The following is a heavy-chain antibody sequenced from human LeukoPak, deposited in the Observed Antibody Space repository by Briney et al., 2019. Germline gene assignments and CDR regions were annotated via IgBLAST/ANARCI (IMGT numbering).Heavy chain of an antibody. V-gene: IGHV3-23*01. D-gene: IGHD4/OR15-4a*01. CDR1: GFPFSSHG. CDR3: ARRTMLFDY. J-gene: IGHJ4*02. Sequence: GGTLRLSCAGSGFPFSSHGMNWVRQAPGKGLEWVSGISPGGGPTYYADSVKGRFTISRDNAKNTLYLQMNSLRAEDTAVYYCARRTMLFDYWGQGTLVTVSS. CDR2: ISPGGGPT.